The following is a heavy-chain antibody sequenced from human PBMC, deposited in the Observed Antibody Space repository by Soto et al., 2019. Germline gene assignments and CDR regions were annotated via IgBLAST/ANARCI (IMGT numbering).Heavy chain of an antibody. D-gene: IGHD3-9*01. J-gene: IGHJ4*02. CDR2: ISGDGVTT. Sequence: EVQLVESGGDLVQRGGSLRLSCAASGFPFSSYWMHWVRHTPGKGLDWVARISGDGVTTYYADSVTVRFTVSRDNAKYTLTLQISGLRAEDTAVYYCAREYYGLLTGYYTDYWGQGTLVSVSS. CDR1: GFPFSSYW. V-gene: IGHV3-74*01. CDR3: AREYYGLLTGYYTDY.